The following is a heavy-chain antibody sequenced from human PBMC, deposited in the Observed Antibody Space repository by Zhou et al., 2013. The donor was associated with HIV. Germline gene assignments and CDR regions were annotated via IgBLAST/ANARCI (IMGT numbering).Heavy chain of an antibody. D-gene: IGHD2-2*01. CDR1: GGTFSSYA. CDR3: ARDLLPTTSWTDSYYYGMDV. V-gene: IGHV1-69*15. CDR2: IIPIFGTA. J-gene: IGHJ6*02. Sequence: QVQLVQSGSEVKKPGSSVKVSCKASGGTFSSYAISWVRQAPGQGLEWMGRIIPIFGTANYAQKFQGRVTITADESTSTAYMELSSLRSEDTAVYYCARDLLPTTSWTDSYYYGMDVWGQGTTVTVAS.